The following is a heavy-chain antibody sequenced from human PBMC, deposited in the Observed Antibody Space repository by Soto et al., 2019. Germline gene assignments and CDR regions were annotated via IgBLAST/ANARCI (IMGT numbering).Heavy chain of an antibody. J-gene: IGHJ4*02. V-gene: IGHV3-74*01. CDR2: ISSDGSGT. Sequence: VQLVESGGGLVQPGGSVRLSCAASGFGFSRSWMHWVRQVPGKGLVWVSHISSDGSGTAYADSVKDRFTISRDNAKNELYLQRDSLRAEDTAVYFCARATYSVYTDYWGQGTLITVSS. CDR1: GFGFSRSW. CDR3: ARATYSVYTDY. D-gene: IGHD4-4*01.